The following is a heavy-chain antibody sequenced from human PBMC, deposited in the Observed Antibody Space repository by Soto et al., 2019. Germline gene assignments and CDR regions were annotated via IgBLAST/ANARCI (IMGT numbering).Heavy chain of an antibody. CDR1: GGSISSYY. CDR3: ARSVGGRYFDWLLRHNWYDP. CDR2: IYYSGST. V-gene: IGHV4-59*01. Sequence: SETLSLTCTVSGGSISSYYWSWIRQPPGKGLEWIGYIYYSGSTNYNPSLKSRVTISVDTSKNQFSLKLTSVTAADTAVYYCARSVGGRYFDWLLRHNWYDPWGQGTLVTVSS. D-gene: IGHD3-9*01. J-gene: IGHJ5*02.